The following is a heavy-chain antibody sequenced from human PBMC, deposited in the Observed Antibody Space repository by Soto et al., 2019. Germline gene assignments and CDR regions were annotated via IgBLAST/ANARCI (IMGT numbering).Heavy chain of an antibody. CDR2: TYYRSKWYN. J-gene: IGHJ3*02. CDR3: AREVGSGYAMEVLDAFDI. Sequence: PSQTLSLTCAISGDSVSSNSAAWNWIRQSPSRGLEWLGRTYYRSKWYNDYAVSVKSRITINPDTSKNQFSLQLNSVTPEDTAVYYCAREVGSGYAMEVLDAFDIWGQGTMVTVSS. V-gene: IGHV6-1*01. D-gene: IGHD5-12*01. CDR1: GDSVSSNSAA.